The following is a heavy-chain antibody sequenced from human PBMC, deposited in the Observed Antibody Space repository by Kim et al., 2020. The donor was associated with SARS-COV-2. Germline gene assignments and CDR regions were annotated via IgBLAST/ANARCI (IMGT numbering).Heavy chain of an antibody. J-gene: IGHJ5*02. V-gene: IGHV4-39*01. CDR2: IYYSGST. D-gene: IGHD3-22*01. CDR3: ARGGSVSSGYYDGWFDP. CDR1: GGSISSSSYY. Sequence: SETLSLTCTVSGGSISSSSYYWGWIRQPPGKELEWIGSIYYSGSTYYNPSLKSRVTISVDTSKNQFSLKLSSVTAADTAVYYCARGGSVSSGYYDGWFDPWGQGTLVTVSS.